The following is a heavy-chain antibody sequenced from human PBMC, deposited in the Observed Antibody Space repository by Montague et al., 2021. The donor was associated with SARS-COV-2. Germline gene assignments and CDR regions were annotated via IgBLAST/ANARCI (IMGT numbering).Heavy chain of an antibody. CDR1: GFSLSTSGMC. D-gene: IGHD5-18*01. Sequence: PALVKSTQTLTLTCTFSGFSLSTSGMCVSWIRQPPGEALEWLAVIDWDDYKSYSTSLKTRLTISKDTSKNQVVLTMTNMDPVDTATYYCARMPDQVWLDYWGQGILVTVSS. V-gene: IGHV2-70*01. J-gene: IGHJ4*02. CDR2: IDWDDYK. CDR3: ARMPDQVWLDY.